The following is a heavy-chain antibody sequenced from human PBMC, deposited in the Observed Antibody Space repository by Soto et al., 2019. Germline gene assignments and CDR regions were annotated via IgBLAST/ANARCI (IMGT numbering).Heavy chain of an antibody. D-gene: IGHD1-1*01. CDR2: INDDGIST. CDR1: GFTFSMYW. Sequence: GGSLRLSCAASGFTFSMYWMHWVRQVPGKGPEWVSRINDDGISTNYADSVKGRFTISRDNAKNTLYLQMNALRVEDTAVYYCTRGPRSTSTGTGAFWGQGTLVTSPQ. J-gene: IGHJ4*02. CDR3: TRGPRSTSTGTGAF. V-gene: IGHV3-74*01.